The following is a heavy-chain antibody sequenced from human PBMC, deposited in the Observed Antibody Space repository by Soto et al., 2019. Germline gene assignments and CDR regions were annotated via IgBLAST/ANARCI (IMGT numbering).Heavy chain of an antibody. Sequence: PGGSLRLSCAASGFTFSSYAMSWVRQAPGKGLEWVSAIRYNGSNKYYADSVKGRFTISRDNSKNTLYLQMNSLRAEDTAVYYCVIGSSSSYYYYGMDVWGQGTTVTSP. D-gene: IGHD6-6*01. CDR1: GFTFSSYA. J-gene: IGHJ6*02. V-gene: IGHV3-23*01. CDR2: IRYNGSNK. CDR3: VIGSSSSYYYYGMDV.